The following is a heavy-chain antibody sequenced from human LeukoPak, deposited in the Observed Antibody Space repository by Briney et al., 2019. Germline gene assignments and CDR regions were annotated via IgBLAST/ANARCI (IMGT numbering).Heavy chain of an antibody. CDR2: IWYDGSNI. CDR3: ARDPGWFGELIDY. Sequence: PGGSLRLSCAASGFTFSSYGMHWVRQAPGKGLEWVAVIWYDGSNIYYADSVKGRFTISRDNSKNTLYLQMNSLRAEDTAVYYCARDPGWFGELIDYWGQGTLVTVSS. CDR1: GFTFSSYG. V-gene: IGHV3-33*01. D-gene: IGHD3-10*01. J-gene: IGHJ4*02.